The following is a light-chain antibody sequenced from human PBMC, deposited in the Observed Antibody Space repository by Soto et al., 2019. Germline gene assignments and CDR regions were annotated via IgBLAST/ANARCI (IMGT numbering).Light chain of an antibody. J-gene: IGLJ1*01. Sequence: QSVLTQPPSVSGSPGQSVTISCTGTSTDFVSYNRVSWYQQPPGTAPKLMIYEVSKRPSGVPDRFSGSKSGNTASLTISGLQAADEADYYCSLSTSENAYVFGPGTKATV. CDR2: EVS. CDR1: STDFVSYNR. CDR3: SLSTSENAYV. V-gene: IGLV2-18*01.